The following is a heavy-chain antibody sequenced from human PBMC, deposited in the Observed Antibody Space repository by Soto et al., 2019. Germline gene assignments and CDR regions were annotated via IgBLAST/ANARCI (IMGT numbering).Heavy chain of an antibody. Sequence: PGGSLRLSCAASGFTFSSYGMHWVRQAPGKGLEWVAVISYDGSNKYYADSVKGRFTISRDNSKNTLYLQMNSLRAEDTAVYYCAKQVEGGYDFTAPSGMDVWDQGTTVTVSS. CDR3: AKQVEGGYDFTAPSGMDV. D-gene: IGHD5-12*01. V-gene: IGHV3-30*18. J-gene: IGHJ6*02. CDR2: ISYDGSNK. CDR1: GFTFSSYG.